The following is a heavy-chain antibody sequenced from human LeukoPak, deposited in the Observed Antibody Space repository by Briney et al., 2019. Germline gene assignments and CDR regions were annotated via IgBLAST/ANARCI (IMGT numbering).Heavy chain of an antibody. J-gene: IGHJ4*02. Sequence: PSETLSLTCTISGDSVSSGAYWSWIRQYPGQGLEWIGYIYYSGNVHYNPSLKSRVVISEDRSNNHFSLRLSSVTAADTAVYYRARGAYVEMGTIDGHFDYWGQGTLVTVSP. CDR1: GDSVSSGAY. V-gene: IGHV4-31*03. D-gene: IGHD5-24*01. CDR2: IYYSGNV. CDR3: ARGAYVEMGTIDGHFDY.